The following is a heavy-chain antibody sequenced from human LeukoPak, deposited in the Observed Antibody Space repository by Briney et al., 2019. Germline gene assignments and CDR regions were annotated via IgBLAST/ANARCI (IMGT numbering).Heavy chain of an antibody. Sequence: SETLSLTCTVSGGSVSSGGYYGSWIRQPPGKGLVWLGYFYYSGSTTYNPSLNSRVTISVDTSKNKYSLKLSSVTAADTAVYYCARAPISTSARGYFDYWGQGTLVTVSS. CDR2: FYYSGST. CDR3: ARAPISTSARGYFDY. J-gene: IGHJ4*02. CDR1: GGSVSSGGYY. V-gene: IGHV4-61*08. D-gene: IGHD3-10*01.